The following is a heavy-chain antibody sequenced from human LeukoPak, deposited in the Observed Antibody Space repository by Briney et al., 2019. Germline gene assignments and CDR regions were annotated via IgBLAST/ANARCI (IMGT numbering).Heavy chain of an antibody. D-gene: IGHD6-13*01. V-gene: IGHV4-34*01. CDR3: ARTAAGFDY. Sequence: PSETLSLTCAVYGGSFSGYYWSWIRQPPGKGLEWIGEINHSGSTNYNPPLKSRVTISVDTSKNQFSLKLSSVTAADTAVYYCARTAAGFDYWGQGTLVTVSS. J-gene: IGHJ4*02. CDR1: GGSFSGYY. CDR2: INHSGST.